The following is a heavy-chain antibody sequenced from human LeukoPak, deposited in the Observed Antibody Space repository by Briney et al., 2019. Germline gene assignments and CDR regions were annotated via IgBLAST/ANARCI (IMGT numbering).Heavy chain of an antibody. Sequence: ASVKVSCKTFGATLNIGHAFIWARQTPGQGLQWMGRIIPFLGEVNYAQNFQGRVSFTADKSTATMYMEMKSLRLDDTAIYYCSPCGHAYDWFGPWGQGTLVTVSS. CDR3: SPCGHAYDWFGP. J-gene: IGHJ5*02. CDR2: IIPFLGEV. D-gene: IGHD5-12*01. V-gene: IGHV1-69*04. CDR1: GATLNIGHA.